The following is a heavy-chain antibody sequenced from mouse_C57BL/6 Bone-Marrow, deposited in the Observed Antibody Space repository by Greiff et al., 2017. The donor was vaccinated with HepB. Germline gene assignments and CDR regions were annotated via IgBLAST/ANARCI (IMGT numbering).Heavy chain of an antibody. V-gene: IGHV1-15*01. Sequence: VKLQQSGAELVRPGASVTLSCKASGYTFTDYEMHWVKQTPVHGLEWIGAIDPETGGTAYNQKFKGKAILTADKSSSTAYMELRSLTSEDSAVYYCTRGRQLRTTLDYWGQGTTLTVSS. CDR2: IDPETGGT. J-gene: IGHJ2*01. CDR3: TRGRQLRTTLDY. D-gene: IGHD3-2*02. CDR1: GYTFTDYE.